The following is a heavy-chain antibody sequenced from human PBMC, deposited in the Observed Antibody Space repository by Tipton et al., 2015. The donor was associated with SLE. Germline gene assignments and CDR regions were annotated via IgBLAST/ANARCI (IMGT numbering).Heavy chain of an antibody. CDR1: GFTFSSYG. CDR3: AKDRAGVVAAALDY. Sequence: QLVQSGGGVVQPGRSLRLSCAASGFTFSSYGMHWVRQAPGKGLAWVAVIWYDGSNKYYADSVKGRFTISRDNSKNTLYLQMNSLRAEDTAVYYCAKDRAGVVAAALDYWGQGTLVTVSS. D-gene: IGHD2-15*01. CDR2: IWYDGSNK. J-gene: IGHJ4*02. V-gene: IGHV3-30*18.